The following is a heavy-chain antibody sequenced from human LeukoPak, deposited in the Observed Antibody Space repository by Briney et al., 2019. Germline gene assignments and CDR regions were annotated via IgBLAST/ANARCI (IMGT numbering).Heavy chain of an antibody. CDR3: ARATYYYDSSGYFPPGGY. Sequence: GGSLRLSCAASGFTFSSYGMHWVRQAPGKGLEWVAVIWYDGSNKYYADSVKGRFTISRDNSKNTLYLQMNSLRAEDTAVYYCARATYYYDSSGYFPPGGYWGQGTLVTVSS. CDR2: IWYDGSNK. V-gene: IGHV3-33*01. J-gene: IGHJ4*02. CDR1: GFTFSSYG. D-gene: IGHD3-22*01.